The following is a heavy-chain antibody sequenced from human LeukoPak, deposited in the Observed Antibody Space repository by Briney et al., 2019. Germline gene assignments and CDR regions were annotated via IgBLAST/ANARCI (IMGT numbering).Heavy chain of an antibody. CDR3: ARDRIAAAGAPGVAFDI. Sequence: ASVKVSCKASGYTFTSYYMHWVRQAPGQGLEWMGIINPSGGSTSYAQKFQGRVTMTRDTFTSTVYMELSSLRSEDTAVYYCARDRIAAAGAPGVAFDIWGQGTMVTVSS. CDR2: INPSGGST. CDR1: GYTFTSYY. J-gene: IGHJ3*02. D-gene: IGHD6-13*01. V-gene: IGHV1-46*01.